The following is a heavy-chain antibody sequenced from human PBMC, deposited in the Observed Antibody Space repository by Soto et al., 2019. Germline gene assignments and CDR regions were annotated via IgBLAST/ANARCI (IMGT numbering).Heavy chain of an antibody. CDR3: TKDTHSPSGYFEAFDV. Sequence: ESGGGLVQPGKSLGITCVASGFTFDDHTMHWVRQAPGRGLEWVSCISWNSGIIGYADSVKGRFTISRDNAKNSLYLRMDSLRPEDTAVYYCTKDTHSPSGYFEAFDVWGQGTKVTVSS. CDR1: GFTFDDHT. D-gene: IGHD3-22*01. CDR2: ISWNSGII. J-gene: IGHJ3*01. V-gene: IGHV3-9*01.